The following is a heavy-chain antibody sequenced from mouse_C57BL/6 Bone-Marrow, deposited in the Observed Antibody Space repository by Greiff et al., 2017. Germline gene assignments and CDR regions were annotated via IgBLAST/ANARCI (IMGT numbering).Heavy chain of an antibody. J-gene: IGHJ1*03. CDR2: IYPRSGNT. CDR3: ARRGRLWYFDV. CDR1: GYTFTSYG. D-gene: IGHD2-2*01. V-gene: IGHV1-81*01. Sequence: VQLQQSGAELARPGASVKLSCKASGYTFTSYGISWVKQRTGQGLEWIGEIYPRSGNTYYNEKFKGKATLTADQSSSTAYMGLRSLASEDSAVYFCARRGRLWYFDVWGTGTTVTVSS.